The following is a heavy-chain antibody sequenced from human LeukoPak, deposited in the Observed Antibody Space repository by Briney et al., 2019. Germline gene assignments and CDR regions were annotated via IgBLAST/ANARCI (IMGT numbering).Heavy chain of an antibody. CDR1: GFTFSSYW. Sequence: PGGSLRLSCAASGFTFSSYWMSWVRQAPGKGLEWVANIKQDGSEKYYVDSVKGRFTISRDNAKNSLYLQMNSLRAEDTAVYYCARDFGPSVYDTSGYDYWGQGTLVTVSS. J-gene: IGHJ4*02. V-gene: IGHV3-7*01. CDR3: ARDFGPSVYDTSGYDY. D-gene: IGHD3-22*01. CDR2: IKQDGSEK.